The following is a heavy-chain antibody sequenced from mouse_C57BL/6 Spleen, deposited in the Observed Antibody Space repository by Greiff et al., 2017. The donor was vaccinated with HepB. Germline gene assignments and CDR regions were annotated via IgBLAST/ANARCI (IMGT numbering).Heavy chain of an antibody. CDR2: IDPETGGT. CDR1: GYTFTDYE. D-gene: IGHD1-1*01. Sequence: VQLQQSGAELVRPGASVTLSCKASGYTFTDYEMHWVKQTPVHGLEWIGAIDPETGGTAYNQKFKGKAILTADKSSSTAYMELRSLTSEDSAVYYCTRRCTTVVTHWYFDVWGTGTTVTVSS. CDR3: TRRCTTVVTHWYFDV. V-gene: IGHV1-15*01. J-gene: IGHJ1*03.